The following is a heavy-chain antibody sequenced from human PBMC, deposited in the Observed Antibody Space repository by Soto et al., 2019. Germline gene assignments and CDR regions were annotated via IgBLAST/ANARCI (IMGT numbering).Heavy chain of an antibody. J-gene: IGHJ5*02. CDR1: GGSISKFY. Sequence: SETLSLTCNVSGGSISKFYWAWIRKTAGNGLEWMGRVYATGTTDYNPSLRSRVAMSVDISKKTFSLRLRSVTGADSGVYYCVRDGSKSLRDWFHPSGPGIFLTVYS. CDR2: VYATGTT. V-gene: IGHV4-4*07. CDR3: VRDGSKSLRDWFHP.